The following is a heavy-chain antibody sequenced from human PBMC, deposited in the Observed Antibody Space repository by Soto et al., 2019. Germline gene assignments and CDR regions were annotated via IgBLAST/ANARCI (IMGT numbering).Heavy chain of an antibody. CDR2: ISSNGGST. Sequence: PGGSLRLSCSASGFTFSTYAIHWVRQAPGKGLEYVSAISSNGGSTYYADSVKGRFTISRDNSENTLYLQMSSLRAKDTAVYYCVKGFILTAYGMDVWGQGTTVTVSS. J-gene: IGHJ6*02. D-gene: IGHD3-9*01. CDR1: GFTFSTYA. CDR3: VKGFILTAYGMDV. V-gene: IGHV3-64D*06.